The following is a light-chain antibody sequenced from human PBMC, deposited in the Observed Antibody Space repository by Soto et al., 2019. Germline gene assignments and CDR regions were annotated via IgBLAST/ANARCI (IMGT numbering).Light chain of an antibody. J-gene: IGLJ2*01. CDR2: EVS. CDR1: SSDVGGYNY. V-gene: IGLV2-8*01. Sequence: QSALTQPPSASGSLGQSVTISCTGTSSDVGGYNYVSWYQQHPGKAPKLIIYEVSKRPSGVPDRFSGSKSGNTASLTVSGLQAEDEADYSCSSYAGYNNVIFGGGTKVTVL. CDR3: SSYAGYNNVI.